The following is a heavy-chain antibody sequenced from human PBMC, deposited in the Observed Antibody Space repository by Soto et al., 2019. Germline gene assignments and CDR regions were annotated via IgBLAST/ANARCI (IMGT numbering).Heavy chain of an antibody. CDR1: GFTFSSYG. Sequence: QVQLVESGGGVVQPGRSLRLSCAASGFTFSSYGMHWVRQAPGKGLEWVAVIWYDGSNKYYADSVKGRFTISRDNSKNTLYLQMNSLRAEDTAVYYCARDCYDSSGYYFRLFGKDAFDIWGQGTMVTVSS. D-gene: IGHD3-22*01. J-gene: IGHJ3*02. CDR3: ARDCYDSSGYYFRLFGKDAFDI. CDR2: IWYDGSNK. V-gene: IGHV3-33*01.